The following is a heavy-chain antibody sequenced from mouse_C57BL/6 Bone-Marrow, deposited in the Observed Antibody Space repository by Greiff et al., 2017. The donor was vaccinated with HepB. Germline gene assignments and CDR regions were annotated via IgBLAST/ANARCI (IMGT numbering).Heavy chain of an antibody. V-gene: IGHV1-7*01. CDR3: ANYYGSSYWYFDV. CDR2: INPSSGYT. D-gene: IGHD1-1*01. J-gene: IGHJ1*03. Sequence: QVQLQQSGAELAKPGASVKLSCKASGYTFTSYWMHWVKQRPGQGLEWIGYINPSSGYTKCNQKFKDKATLTADKSSSTAYMQLSSLTYEDSAVYYCANYYGSSYWYFDVWGTGTTVTVSS. CDR1: GYTFTSYW.